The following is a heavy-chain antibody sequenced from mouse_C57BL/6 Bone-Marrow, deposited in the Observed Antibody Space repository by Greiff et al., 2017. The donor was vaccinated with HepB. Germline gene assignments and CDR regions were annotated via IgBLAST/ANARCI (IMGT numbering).Heavy chain of an antibody. D-gene: IGHD1-1*01. CDR1: GFTFCDYG. CDR3: ARRYGSSGYFDV. V-gene: IGHV5-17*01. CDR2: ISSGSSTI. Sequence: VQLKESGGGLVKPGGSLKLSCAASGFTFCDYGMHWVRQAPEKGLEWVAYISSGSSTIYYADTVKGRFTISRDNAKNTLFLQMTSLRSEDTAMYYCARRYGSSGYFDVWGTGTTVTVSS. J-gene: IGHJ1*03.